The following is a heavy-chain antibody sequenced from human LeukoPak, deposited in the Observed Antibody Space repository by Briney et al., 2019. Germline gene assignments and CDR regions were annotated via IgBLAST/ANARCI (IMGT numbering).Heavy chain of an antibody. J-gene: IGHJ4*02. CDR1: GFTVTSNY. V-gene: IGHV3-66*01. CDR2: IYAGGNT. Sequence: GGSLRLSCAASGFTVTSNYMSWVRQAPGKGLEWVSVIYAGGNTYYADSVKGRFTISRDNARNTLYLQMNSLRAEDTAIYYCARALGYWGQGTLVTVSS. CDR3: ARALGY.